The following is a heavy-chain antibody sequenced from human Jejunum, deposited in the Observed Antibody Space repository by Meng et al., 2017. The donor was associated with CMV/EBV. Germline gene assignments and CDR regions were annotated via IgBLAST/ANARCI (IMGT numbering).Heavy chain of an antibody. V-gene: IGHV1-2*02. Sequence: CKDSGFTFTDYYLYWVRQAPGQGLEYMGWINANSGATGCAQKFQGRVSMTRDTSISTIYMELGGLRPDDTAVYYCARDGVSSVTDLDYWGQGTLVTVSS. CDR2: INANSGAT. CDR3: ARDGVSSVTDLDY. J-gene: IGHJ4*02. CDR1: GFTFTDYY. D-gene: IGHD6-19*01.